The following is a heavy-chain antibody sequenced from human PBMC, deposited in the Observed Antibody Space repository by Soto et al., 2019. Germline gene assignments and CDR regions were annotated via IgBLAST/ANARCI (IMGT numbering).Heavy chain of an antibody. V-gene: IGHV1-3*01. D-gene: IGHD3-10*01. CDR3: AGSGKIPGAGYLDV. CDR2: INAGNGNT. CDR1: GYTFTSYA. J-gene: IGHJ6*03. Sequence: QVQLVQSGAEVKKPGASVKVSCKASGYTFTSYAMHWVRQAPGQRLEWMGWINAGNGNTKYSQKFQGRVTITRDTTGRTGYQELNSLRSEDTAVDYCAGSGKIPGAGYLDVWGKGTTVTVSS.